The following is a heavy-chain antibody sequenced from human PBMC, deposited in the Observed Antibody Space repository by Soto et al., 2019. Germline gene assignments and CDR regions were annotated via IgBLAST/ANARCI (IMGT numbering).Heavy chain of an antibody. CDR1: GYTFTSYG. CDR2: ISAYNGNT. J-gene: IGHJ3*02. D-gene: IGHD3-9*01. Sequence: ASVKVSCKASGYTFTSYGISWVRQAPEQGLEWMGWISAYNGNTNYAQKLQGRVTMTTDTSTSTAYMELRSLRSDDTAVYYCATGLRYFDGNAFDIWGQGTMVTVSS. CDR3: ATGLRYFDGNAFDI. V-gene: IGHV1-18*01.